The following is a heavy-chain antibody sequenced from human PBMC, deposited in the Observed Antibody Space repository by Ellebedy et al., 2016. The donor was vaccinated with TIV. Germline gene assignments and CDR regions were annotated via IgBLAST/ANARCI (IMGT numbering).Heavy chain of an antibody. CDR1: GGSFSDNY. D-gene: IGHD6-13*01. J-gene: IGHJ5*02. CDR2: IDHSGTT. Sequence: SETLSLTXGVFGGSFSDNYWSWIRQPPGKGLECIGEIDHSGTTNYNPSLESRVTISLDTSKNQFSLKLNSVTAADTAVYYCARQKEAAMNWLDPWGQGVLVTVSS. V-gene: IGHV4-34*01. CDR3: ARQKEAAMNWLDP.